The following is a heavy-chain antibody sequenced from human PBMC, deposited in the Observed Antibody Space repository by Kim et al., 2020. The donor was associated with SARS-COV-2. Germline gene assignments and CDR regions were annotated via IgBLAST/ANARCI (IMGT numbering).Heavy chain of an antibody. D-gene: IGHD2-21*01. J-gene: IGHJ4*02. V-gene: IGHV3-30-3*01. Sequence: GGSLRLSCKASGFTFSDYAMHWVRQAPGKGLEWVAVISYDGNDKYYADSVKGRFTISRYHSKNTLYLQMNSLRPEDTAIYQCTRGVMRVVRAMPYWGQGTRVSVSS. CDR1: GFTFSDYA. CDR2: ISYDGNDK. CDR3: TRGVMRVVRAMPY.